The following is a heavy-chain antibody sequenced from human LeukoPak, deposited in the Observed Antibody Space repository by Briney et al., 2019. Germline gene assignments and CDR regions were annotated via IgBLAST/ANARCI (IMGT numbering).Heavy chain of an antibody. D-gene: IGHD1-26*01. V-gene: IGHV3-30*02. J-gene: IGHJ4*02. CDR2: IRYDGSNK. CDR3: ASLNSGSYSVEFDY. CDR1: GFTFSSYG. Sequence: GGSLRLSCAASGFTFSSYGMHWVRQAPGKGLEWVAFIRYDGSNKYYADSVKGRFTISRDNSKNTLYLQMNSLRAEDTAVYYCASLNSGSYSVEFDYWGQGTLVTVSS.